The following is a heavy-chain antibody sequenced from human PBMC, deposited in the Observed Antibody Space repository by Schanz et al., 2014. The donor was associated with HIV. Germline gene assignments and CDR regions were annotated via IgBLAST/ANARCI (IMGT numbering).Heavy chain of an antibody. CDR3: AREGESSGRAGLFDL. CDR1: GFIFRTHG. J-gene: IGHJ3*01. CDR2: ISYDGSNE. V-gene: IGHV3-30*03. D-gene: IGHD6-19*01. Sequence: QVQLVETGGGVVQPGRSLRLSCAASGFIFRTHGMHWVRQAPGKGLEWVAVISYDGSNEYYGDSVKGRFTISREDSKNTVHLQMDSLRPEDTAVYYCAREGESSGRAGLFDLWGQGAMVTVSS.